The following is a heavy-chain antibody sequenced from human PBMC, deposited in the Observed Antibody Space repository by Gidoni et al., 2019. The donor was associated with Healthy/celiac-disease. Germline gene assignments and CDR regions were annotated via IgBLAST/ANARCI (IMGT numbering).Heavy chain of an antibody. D-gene: IGHD2-21*01. CDR2: ISYDGSNK. CDR1: GFTFSRSA. Sequence: DSGGGVVQPVRSLTLSCAACGFTFSRSAMHWFRQAPGKGLEWVAVISYDGSNKYYADYVKARFTISRDNSKNTLYLQMNSMRAEDTAVYDCARAPRRVAHHFYYGMDVWGQGTTVTVSS. V-gene: IGHV3-30-3*01. CDR3: ARAPRRVAHHFYYGMDV. J-gene: IGHJ6*02.